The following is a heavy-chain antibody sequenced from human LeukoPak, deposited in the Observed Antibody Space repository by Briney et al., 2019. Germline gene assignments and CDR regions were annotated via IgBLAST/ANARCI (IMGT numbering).Heavy chain of an antibody. V-gene: IGHV3-43*01. CDR2: ISWDGGST. D-gene: IGHD4-23*01. CDR1: GFTFDDYT. CDR3: AKGDYGGNSGDDAFDI. J-gene: IGHJ3*02. Sequence: GGSLRLSCAASGFTFDDYTMHWVRQAPGKGLEWVSLISWDGGSTYYADSMKGRFTISRDNSKNSLYLQMNSLRTEDTALYYCAKGDYGGNSGDDAFDIWGQGTMVTVSS.